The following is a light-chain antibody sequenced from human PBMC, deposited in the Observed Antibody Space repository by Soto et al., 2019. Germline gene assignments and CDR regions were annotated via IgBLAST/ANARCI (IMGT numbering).Light chain of an antibody. V-gene: IGLV1-44*01. J-gene: IGLJ3*02. CDR1: SSDIGSNV. Sequence: QSVLTQPPSASGTPGQRVVISCSGSSSDIGSNVVNWYRQLPGTAPKLLIYTSDQRPSGVPDRFSGSKSGTSASLAISGLRSEDEADYYCAAWDDSLNGPVFGGGTKLTVL. CDR2: TSD. CDR3: AAWDDSLNGPV.